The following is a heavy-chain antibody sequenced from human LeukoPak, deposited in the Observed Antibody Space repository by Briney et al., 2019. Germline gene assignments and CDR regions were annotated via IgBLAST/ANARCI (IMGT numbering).Heavy chain of an antibody. CDR3: ARLSSGYKTNFDY. CDR2: IYYSGST. Sequence: SETLSLTCTVSGVSISSYYWSWIRQPPGKGLEWIGYIYYSGSTNYNPSLKSRVTISVDTSKNQFSLKLSSVTAADTAVYYCARLSSGYKTNFDYWGQGTLVTVSS. J-gene: IGHJ4*02. CDR1: GVSISSYY. D-gene: IGHD3-22*01. V-gene: IGHV4-59*08.